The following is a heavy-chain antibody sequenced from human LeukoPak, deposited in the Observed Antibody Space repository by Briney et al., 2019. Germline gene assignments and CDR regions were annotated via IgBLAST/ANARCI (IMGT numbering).Heavy chain of an antibody. D-gene: IGHD5-24*01. CDR3: ARTERDDAFDI. CDR1: GFTFSSYS. J-gene: IGHJ3*02. Sequence: GGSLRLFCAASGFTFSSYSMNWVRQAPGKGLEWVSSISSSSSYIYYADSVKGRFTISRDNAKNSLYLQMNSLRAEDTAVYYCARTERDDAFDIWGQGTMVTVSS. CDR2: ISSSSSYI. V-gene: IGHV3-21*01.